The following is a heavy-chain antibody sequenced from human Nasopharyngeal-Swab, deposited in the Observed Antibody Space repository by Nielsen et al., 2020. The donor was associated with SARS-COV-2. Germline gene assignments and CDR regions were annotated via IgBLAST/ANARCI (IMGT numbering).Heavy chain of an antibody. CDR3: ARDEREAASGVVGLYYYYYMDV. CDR1: LCTFSSYP. J-gene: IGHJ6*03. Sequence: SSVPVSRKASLCTFSSYPIRWVRQPPAQGLEWMGGIIPIFGTANYAQKFQGRVTITADESTSTAYMELSSLRSEDTAVYYCARDEREAASGVVGLYYYYYMDVWGKGTTVTVSS. CDR2: IIPIFGTA. D-gene: IGHD2-15*01. V-gene: IGHV1-69*13.